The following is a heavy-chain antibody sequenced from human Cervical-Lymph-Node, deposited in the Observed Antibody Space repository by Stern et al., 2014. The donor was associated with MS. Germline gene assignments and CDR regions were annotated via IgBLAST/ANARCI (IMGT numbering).Heavy chain of an antibody. D-gene: IGHD1-1*01. CDR1: GFPVSRDY. J-gene: IGHJ4*02. Sequence: EVQLVQSGGGVIQPGGSLRLSCTASGFPVSRDYMTWVRQAPGTGLEWVSLITKFGSTFYTDSVKGRFTISRDDSKNTVYLHMTSLRAEDTAMYYCARDTSSPERSDWWGQGTLVTVSS. V-gene: IGHV3-53*01. CDR2: ITKFGST. CDR3: ARDTSSPERSDW.